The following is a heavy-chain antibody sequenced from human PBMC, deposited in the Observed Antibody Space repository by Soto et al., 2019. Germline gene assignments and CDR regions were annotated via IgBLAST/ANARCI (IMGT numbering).Heavy chain of an antibody. J-gene: IGHJ4*02. Sequence: QVQLVESGGGLVKPGGSLRLSCAASGFTFSDYYMSWIRQAPGTGLEWVSYISSSSSYTNYADSVKGRFTISRDNAKNSLYLQMNSLRAEDTAVYYCARVTYYYDSSGYYAFDYWGQGTLVTVSS. CDR3: ARVTYYYDSSGYYAFDY. D-gene: IGHD3-22*01. V-gene: IGHV3-11*05. CDR2: ISSSSSYT. CDR1: GFTFSDYY.